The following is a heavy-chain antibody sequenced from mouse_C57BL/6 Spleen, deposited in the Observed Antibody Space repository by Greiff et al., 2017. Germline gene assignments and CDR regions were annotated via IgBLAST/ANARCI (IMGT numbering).Heavy chain of an antibody. J-gene: IGHJ4*01. CDR3: TARDYAMDD. CDR2: IDPEYGDT. V-gene: IGHV14-1*01. Sequence: VQLQQSGAELVRPGASVKLSCTASGFNIKDYYMHWVKQRPEQGLEWIGRIDPEYGDTEYAPKFQGTATVTADTSSNTAYLQLSSLTSEDTAGYYCTARDYAMDDWGKSLSVTVS. CDR1: GFNIKDYY.